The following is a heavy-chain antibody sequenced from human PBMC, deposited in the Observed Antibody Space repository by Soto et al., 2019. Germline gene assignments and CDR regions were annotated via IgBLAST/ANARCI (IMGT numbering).Heavy chain of an antibody. CDR1: GFTFSHYW. V-gene: IGHV3-74*01. J-gene: IGHJ5*02. CDR2: INPAGTIT. CDR3: TSDTFGLRDT. D-gene: IGHD3-16*01. Sequence: MLMVESGGGSVQPGGSLRLSCAASGFTFSHYWMHWVRQTPGKGLVWVSRINPAGTITNYADSVEGRFTISRDNADSALFLQMNSLSAEDTAIYYCTSDTFGLRDTWGQGTLVTVSS.